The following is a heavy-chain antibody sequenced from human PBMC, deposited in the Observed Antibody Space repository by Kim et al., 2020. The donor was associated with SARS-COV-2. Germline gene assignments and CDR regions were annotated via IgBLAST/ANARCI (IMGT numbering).Heavy chain of an antibody. D-gene: IGHD5-18*01. J-gene: IGHJ6*02. Sequence: GGSLRLSCAASGFTFSSYAMSWVRQAPGKGLEWVSGIYSGGSSTYYADSVKGRFTISRDNSKNTLYLQMNSLRAEDTAVYYCAKDQQLGSQPRSYYYYYGMDVWGQGTTVTVSS. CDR1: GFTFSSYA. CDR2: IYSGGSST. CDR3: AKDQQLGSQPRSYYYYYGMDV. V-gene: IGHV3-23*03.